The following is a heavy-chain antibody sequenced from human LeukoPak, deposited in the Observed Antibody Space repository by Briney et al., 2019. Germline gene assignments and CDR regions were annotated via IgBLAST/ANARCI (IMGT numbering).Heavy chain of an antibody. D-gene: IGHD2-21*02. CDR2: ISGSGGTT. Sequence: PGGSLRLSCAASGFTFRSYSMSWVRQAPGKGLKWVSSISGSGGTTYYADSVKGRFTISRDNSKNTLYVQMNNLRAEDTAVYYCAKDPAYCGGDCPAPYYFDYWGQGTLVTVSS. CDR3: AKDPAYCGGDCPAPYYFDY. J-gene: IGHJ4*02. V-gene: IGHV3-23*01. CDR1: GFTFRSYS.